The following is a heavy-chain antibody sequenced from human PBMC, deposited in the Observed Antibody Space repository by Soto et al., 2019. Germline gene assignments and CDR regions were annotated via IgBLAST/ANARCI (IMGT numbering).Heavy chain of an antibody. CDR2: VYISGST. CDR3: ARGGRDGFDI. Sequence: QVQLQESGPGLVKLSETLSLTCTVSGGSISTYYWNWIRQSAGKGLEWIGRVYISGSTNYPPSLKSRVAMSVATSNHQFSLKVTSVTAADTAVYYCARGGRDGFDIWGQGTMVTVSS. V-gene: IGHV4-4*07. CDR1: GGSISTYY. J-gene: IGHJ3*02.